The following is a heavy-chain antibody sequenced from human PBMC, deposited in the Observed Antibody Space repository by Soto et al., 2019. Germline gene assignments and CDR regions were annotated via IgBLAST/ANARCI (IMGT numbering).Heavy chain of an antibody. V-gene: IGHV3-74*01. CDR2: INTDGSST. D-gene: IGHD6-19*01. Sequence: GGSLRLSCAASGFTFSSYWMHWVRQVPGKGLVWVSRINTDGSSTSYADSVKGRFTISRDNATNTLYLQMNSLRAEDTAVYYCARRLAVAGWPLDYWGQGTLVTVSS. CDR1: GFTFSSYW. CDR3: ARRLAVAGWPLDY. J-gene: IGHJ4*02.